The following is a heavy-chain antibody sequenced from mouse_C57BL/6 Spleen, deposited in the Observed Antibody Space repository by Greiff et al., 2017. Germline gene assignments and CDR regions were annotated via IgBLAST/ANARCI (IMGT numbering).Heavy chain of an antibody. Sequence: EVKLMESGGGLVKPGGSLKLSCAASGFTFSDYGMHWVRQAPEKGLEWVAYISSGSSTIYYADTVKGRFTISRDNAKNTLFLQMTSLRSEDTAMYYCARLFITTVVAEYYFDYWGQGTTLTVSS. V-gene: IGHV5-17*01. D-gene: IGHD1-1*01. CDR2: ISSGSSTI. J-gene: IGHJ2*01. CDR3: ARLFITTVVAEYYFDY. CDR1: GFTFSDYG.